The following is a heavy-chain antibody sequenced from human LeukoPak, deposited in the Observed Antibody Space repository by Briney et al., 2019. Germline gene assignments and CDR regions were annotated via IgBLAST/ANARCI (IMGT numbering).Heavy chain of an antibody. Sequence: SETLSLTCAVYGGSFSGYYWSWIRQPPGKGLEWIGEINHSGSTNYNPSLKSRVTISVDTSKNQFSLKLSSVTAADTAVYYCARGLGDYRHFDHWGQGTLVTVSS. CDR3: ARGLGDYRHFDH. V-gene: IGHV4-34*01. D-gene: IGHD4-17*01. CDR1: GGSFSGYY. J-gene: IGHJ4*02. CDR2: INHSGST.